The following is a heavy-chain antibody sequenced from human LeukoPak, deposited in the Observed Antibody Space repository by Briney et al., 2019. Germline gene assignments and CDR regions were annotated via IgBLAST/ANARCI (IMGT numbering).Heavy chain of an antibody. D-gene: IGHD3-16*02. V-gene: IGHV3-23*01. CDR3: AKAHYDYVWGSYRLGLDY. CDR1: GFTFSSYA. CDR2: ISGSGGST. J-gene: IGHJ4*02. Sequence: QSGGSLRLSCAASGFTFSSYAMSWVRQAPGKGLEWVSAISGSGGSTYYADSVKGRFTISRDNSKNTLYLQMNSLRAEDTAVYYCAKAHYDYVWGSYRLGLDYWGQGTLVTVSS.